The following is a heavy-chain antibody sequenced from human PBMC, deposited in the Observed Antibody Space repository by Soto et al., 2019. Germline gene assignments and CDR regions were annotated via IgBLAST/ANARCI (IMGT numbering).Heavy chain of an antibody. CDR1: GFTFDDYA. CDR3: AKDRVGTFPSRGMDV. D-gene: IGHD1-1*01. CDR2: LSWTSGGI. Sequence: EVQLVESGGGLVQPGRSLRLSCAASGFTFDDYAMHWVRQAPGKGLEWVSGLSWTSGGIGYADSGKGRFTISRDNAKNSLYLQMNSLRAEDTALYYCAKDRVGTFPSRGMDVWGQGTTVTVSS. V-gene: IGHV3-9*01. J-gene: IGHJ6*02.